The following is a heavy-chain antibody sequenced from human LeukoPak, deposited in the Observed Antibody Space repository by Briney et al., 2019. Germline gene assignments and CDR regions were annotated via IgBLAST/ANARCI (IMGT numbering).Heavy chain of an antibody. V-gene: IGHV1-69*04. CDR2: IIPILGIA. J-gene: IGHJ4*02. D-gene: IGHD4-4*01. CDR1: GGTFSSYA. CDR3: AREYTVKGLDY. Sequence: ASVKVSCKASGGTFSSYAIIWVRQAPGQGLEWMGRIIPILGIANYAQKFQGRVTITADKSTSTAYMELSSLRSEDTAVYYCAREYTVKGLDYWGQETLVIVSS.